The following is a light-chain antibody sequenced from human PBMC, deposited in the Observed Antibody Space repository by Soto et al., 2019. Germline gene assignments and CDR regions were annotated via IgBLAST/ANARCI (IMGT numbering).Light chain of an antibody. CDR2: DVT. V-gene: IGLV2-14*01. Sequence: QSALTQPASVSGSPGQSITISCTGTSSDVGGYNYVSWYQQHPGKAPKLMIYDVTNRPSGVSNRFSGSKSGNTASLTISGRQAEEEDDYYCSSYTSSSNSVVFGGGTKLTVL. CDR3: SSYTSSSNSVV. J-gene: IGLJ2*01. CDR1: SSDVGGYNY.